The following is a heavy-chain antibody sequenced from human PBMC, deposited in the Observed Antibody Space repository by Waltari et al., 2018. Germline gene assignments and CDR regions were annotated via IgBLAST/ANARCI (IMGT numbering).Heavy chain of an antibody. D-gene: IGHD2-2*01. J-gene: IGHJ5*02. V-gene: IGHV4-59*01. CDR2: IYYSGST. Sequence: SWIRQPPGKGLEWIGYIYYSGSTNYNPSLKSRVTISVDTSKNQFSLKLSSVTAADTAVYYCARRQGYCSSTSCRPLNWFDPWGQGTLVTVSS. CDR3: ARRQGYCSSTSCRPLNWFDP.